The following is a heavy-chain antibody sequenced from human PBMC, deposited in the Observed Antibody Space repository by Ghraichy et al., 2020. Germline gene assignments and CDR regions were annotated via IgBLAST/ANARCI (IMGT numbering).Heavy chain of an antibody. D-gene: IGHD3-10*01. Sequence: ASVKVSCKASGYMFSGYYIHWVRQAPGQGLEWMGWINTHTGATKYAQKFQGRVTMTRDTSISTVYMELSRLRSDDTAVYYCTRVLGVGVPFDYWGQGTLITVSP. CDR1: GYMFSGYY. CDR2: INTHTGAT. CDR3: TRVLGVGVPFDY. V-gene: IGHV1-2*02. J-gene: IGHJ4*02.